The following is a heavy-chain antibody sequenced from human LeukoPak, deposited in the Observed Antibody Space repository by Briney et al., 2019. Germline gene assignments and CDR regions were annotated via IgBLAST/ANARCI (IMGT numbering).Heavy chain of an antibody. Sequence: PGASLRLSCAASGFTFSSYAMSWVRQAPGKGLEWVSAISGSGGSTYYADSVKGRFTISRDNAKNSPYLQMTSLRAEDTAVYYCARLRTNCDFWSGYLVYWGQGTLVTVSS. D-gene: IGHD3-3*01. CDR2: ISGSGGST. J-gene: IGHJ4*02. CDR1: GFTFSSYA. CDR3: ARLRTNCDFWSGYLVY. V-gene: IGHV3-23*01.